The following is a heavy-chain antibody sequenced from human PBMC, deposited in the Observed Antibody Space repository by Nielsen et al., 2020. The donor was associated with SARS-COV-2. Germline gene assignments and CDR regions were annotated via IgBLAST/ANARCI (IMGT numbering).Heavy chain of an antibody. CDR3: ARERGTGRTTDYYFDY. CDR2: IYYGGST. D-gene: IGHD1-1*01. J-gene: IGHJ4*02. CDR1: GGSINYHF. V-gene: IGHV4-59*11. Sequence: SETLSLTCAVSGGSINYHFWSWIRQPPGKGLEWIGYIYYGGSTNYNPSLKSRVTISVDTSENQLSLNLRSVTAADTAVYYCARERGTGRTTDYYFDYWGQGTLVTVSS.